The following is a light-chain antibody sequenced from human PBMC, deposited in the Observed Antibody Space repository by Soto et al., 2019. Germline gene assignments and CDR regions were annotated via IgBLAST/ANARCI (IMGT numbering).Light chain of an antibody. Sequence: QSVLTQPPSVSGAPGQRVTVSCTGSSSNLGAGYDVHWYQQLPGTAPKLIIFGNNNRPSGVPDRFSGSKSGTSASLAISGLQSEDEADYYCAAWDDSLNGVVFGGGTKLTVL. CDR1: SSNLGAGYD. J-gene: IGLJ2*01. CDR3: AAWDDSLNGVV. V-gene: IGLV1-40*01. CDR2: GNN.